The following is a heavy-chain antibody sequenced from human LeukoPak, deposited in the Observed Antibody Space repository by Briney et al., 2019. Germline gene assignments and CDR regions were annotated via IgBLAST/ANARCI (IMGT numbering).Heavy chain of an antibody. CDR1: GGSFSGYY. Sequence: SETLSLTCAVYGGSFSGYYWSWIRQPPGKGLEWIGEINHSGSTNYNPSLKSRAFISVDTSKNQFSLKVTSVTAADTAVYFCARHLSGSSWFDPWGQGTLVTVSS. D-gene: IGHD1-26*01. V-gene: IGHV4-34*01. CDR3: ARHLSGSSWFDP. CDR2: INHSGST. J-gene: IGHJ5*02.